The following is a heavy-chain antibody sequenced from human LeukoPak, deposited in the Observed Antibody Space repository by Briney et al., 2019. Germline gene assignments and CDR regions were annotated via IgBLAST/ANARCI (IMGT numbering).Heavy chain of an antibody. CDR1: GFTFSSYA. D-gene: IGHD3-3*01. CDR3: AKGAYHDD. V-gene: IGHV3-30*04. J-gene: IGHJ4*02. Sequence: GGSLRLSCVASGFTFSSYAMHWVRQAPGKGLEWVTVISHDGSNKYYADSVKGRFTISRDNSKNTLYLQMNSLRADDTAIYYCAKGAYHDDWGQGTLVTVSS. CDR2: ISHDGSNK.